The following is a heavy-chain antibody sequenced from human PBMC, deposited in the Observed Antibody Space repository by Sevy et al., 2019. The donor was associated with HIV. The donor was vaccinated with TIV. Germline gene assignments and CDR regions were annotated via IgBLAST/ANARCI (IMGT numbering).Heavy chain of an antibody. Sequence: ASVKVSCKASGYTFTSYGISWVRQAPGQGLEWMGWISAYNGNTNYAQKLQGRVTMTTDTSTSTAYMELRSLGSDDTAVYYCARGRSDSGSYYGFKYYYYMDVWGKGITVTVSS. J-gene: IGHJ6*03. CDR1: GYTFTSYG. CDR3: ARGRSDSGSYYGFKYYYYMDV. V-gene: IGHV1-18*01. CDR2: ISAYNGNT. D-gene: IGHD1-26*01.